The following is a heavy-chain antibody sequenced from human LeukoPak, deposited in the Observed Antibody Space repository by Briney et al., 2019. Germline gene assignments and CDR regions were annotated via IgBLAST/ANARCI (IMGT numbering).Heavy chain of an antibody. Sequence: GGSLRLSCAASGFTFSSYWMSWVRQAPGKGLEWVANIKQDGSEKYYVDSVKGRFTISRDNAKNSLYLQMNSLRAEDTAVYYCARHMTTVVSAIYYYYYMDVWGKGTTVTVSS. V-gene: IGHV3-7*01. CDR2: IKQDGSEK. CDR3: ARHMTTVVSAIYYYYYMDV. D-gene: IGHD4-23*01. J-gene: IGHJ6*03. CDR1: GFTFSSYW.